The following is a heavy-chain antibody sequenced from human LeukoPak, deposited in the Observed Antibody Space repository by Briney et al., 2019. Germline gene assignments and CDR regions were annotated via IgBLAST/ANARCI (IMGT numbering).Heavy chain of an antibody. D-gene: IGHD3/OR15-3a*01. Sequence: PSETLSLTCSLSSGSISSYYWTWLRQPPGKTLQWIGNVYFNGDTNFNPSLKSRVTISVDTSNNQSSLKLTSVTAADTAVYYCARQFGLMRSYRHLDRWGPGILVTVSA. CDR1: SGSISSYY. J-gene: IGHJ5*02. CDR2: VYFNGDT. V-gene: IGHV4-59*08. CDR3: ARQFGLMRSYRHLDR.